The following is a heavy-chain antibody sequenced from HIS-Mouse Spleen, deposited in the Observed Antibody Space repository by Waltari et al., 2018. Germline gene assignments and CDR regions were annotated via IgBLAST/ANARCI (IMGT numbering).Heavy chain of an antibody. J-gene: IGHJ3*02. CDR2: IYYSGST. V-gene: IGHV4-39*07. Sequence: QLQLQESGPGLVKPSETLSLTCPVSGGSLTSSSYYCGWIRPPPGKGLEWIGSIYYSGSTYYNPSLKSRVTISVDTSKNQFSLKLSSVTAADTAVYYCARGVVVVAASLAFDIWGQGTMVTVSS. CDR1: GGSLTSSSYY. D-gene: IGHD2-15*01. CDR3: ARGVVVVAASLAFDI.